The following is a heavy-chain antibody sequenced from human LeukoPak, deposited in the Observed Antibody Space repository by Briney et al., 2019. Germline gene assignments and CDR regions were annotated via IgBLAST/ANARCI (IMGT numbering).Heavy chain of an antibody. J-gene: IGHJ4*02. V-gene: IGHV4-59*08. Sequence: SETLSLTCTVSGGSISSYYWNWIRQPPGKGLEWIGYIFYSGSTNYNPSLKSRVTMSVDTSKNQFSLKLSSVTAADTAVYYCARHFRPDSSGWYGLDYWGQGTLVTVSS. CDR1: GGSISSYY. CDR3: ARHFRPDSSGWYGLDY. D-gene: IGHD6-19*01. CDR2: IFYSGST.